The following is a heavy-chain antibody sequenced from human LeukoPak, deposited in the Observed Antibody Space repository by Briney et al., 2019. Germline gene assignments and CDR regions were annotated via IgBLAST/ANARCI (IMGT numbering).Heavy chain of an antibody. CDR3: ATQRGSYLWGTDFDY. CDR1: GYTFTDYY. Sequence: GASVKVSCKASGYTFTDYYIHWVRQAPGQGLEWLGWINSNTGDTEYAQTFQGRVTMTRDTSISTAYMELSRLRSDDTAVYYCATQRGSYLWGTDFDYWGQGTLVTVSS. J-gene: IGHJ4*02. D-gene: IGHD3-16*01. V-gene: IGHV1-2*02. CDR2: INSNTGDT.